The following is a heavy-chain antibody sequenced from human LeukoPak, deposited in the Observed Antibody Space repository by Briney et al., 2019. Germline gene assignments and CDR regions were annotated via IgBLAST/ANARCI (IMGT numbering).Heavy chain of an antibody. Sequence: PGGSLRLSCAASGFTFSDSWMHWVRQAPGKGLVWVSRINSDGSSTSYADSVKGRFTISRDNAKDTLYLQMNSLRAEDTAVYYCARDLGGDTYGSGRSYWGQGTLVTVSS. D-gene: IGHD3-10*01. CDR2: INSDGSST. J-gene: IGHJ4*02. CDR3: ARDLGGDTYGSGRSY. V-gene: IGHV3-74*01. CDR1: GFTFSDSW.